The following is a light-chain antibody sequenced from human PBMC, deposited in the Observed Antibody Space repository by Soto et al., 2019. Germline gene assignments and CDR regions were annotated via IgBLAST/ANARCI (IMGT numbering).Light chain of an antibody. CDR3: QQGNSLPLT. Sequence: DIQMTQSPSSVSASVGDSVTTTCRASQSVRAWLAWYQQKEGKAPKLLIYGATSLLRGVPRRFSGSGSGTDFTLTVSGLLPEDFATYYCQQGNSLPLTFGGGTKVDIK. V-gene: IGKV1D-12*01. J-gene: IGKJ4*01. CDR1: QSVRAW. CDR2: GAT.